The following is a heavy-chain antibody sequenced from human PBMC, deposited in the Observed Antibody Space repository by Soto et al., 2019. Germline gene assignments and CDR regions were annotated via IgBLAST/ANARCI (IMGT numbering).Heavy chain of an antibody. CDR1: GYSFTSYW. V-gene: IGHV5-10-1*01. J-gene: IGHJ6*02. CDR3: ARLNCSGGSCSYYYYYGMDA. CDR2: IDPSDSYT. Sequence: GESLKISCKGSGYSFTSYWISWVRQMPGKGLEWMGRIDPSDSYTNYSPSFQDHVTISADKSISTAYLQWSSLKASDTAMYYCARLNCSGGSCSYYYYYGMDAWGQGTTVTVSS. D-gene: IGHD2-15*01.